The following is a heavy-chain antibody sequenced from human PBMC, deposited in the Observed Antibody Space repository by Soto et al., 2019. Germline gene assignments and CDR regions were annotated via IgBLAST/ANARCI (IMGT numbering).Heavy chain of an antibody. CDR3: ATDPHYYDTTGYCLDN. D-gene: IGHD3-22*01. J-gene: IGHJ4*02. CDR2: INPDNGHT. CDR1: GYTFTSFA. V-gene: IGHV1-3*01. Sequence: ASVKVSCKASGYTFTSFAIHWLRHAPGQRPEWMGWINPDNGHTRYSQKFQGRVTITRDTSASAAYMELSSLRSDDTAVYYCATDPHYYDTTGYCLDNWGQRTLVTVSS.